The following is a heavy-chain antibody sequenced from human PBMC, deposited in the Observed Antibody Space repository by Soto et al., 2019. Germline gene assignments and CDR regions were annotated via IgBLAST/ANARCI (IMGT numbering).Heavy chain of an antibody. CDR1: GGTFSSYA. J-gene: IGHJ4*02. CDR2: IIPIFGTA. Sequence: GASVKVSCKASGGTFSSYAISWVRQAPGQGLEWMGGIIPIFGTANYAQKFQGRVTITADESTSTAYMELSSLRSEDTAVYYCAGDGGIAAAGPRGFDYWGQGTLGTVSS. D-gene: IGHD6-13*01. CDR3: AGDGGIAAAGPRGFDY. V-gene: IGHV1-69*13.